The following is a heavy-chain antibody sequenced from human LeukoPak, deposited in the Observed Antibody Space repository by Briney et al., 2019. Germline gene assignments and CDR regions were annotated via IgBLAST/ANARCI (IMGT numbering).Heavy chain of an antibody. J-gene: IGHJ3*02. D-gene: IGHD4-4*01. CDR2: ISWNSGSI. CDR1: GFTFDDYA. V-gene: IGHV3-9*01. Sequence: PGESLRLSCAASGFTFDDYAMHWVRQAPGKGLEWVSGISWNSGSIGYADSVKGRFTISRDNAKNSLYLQMNSLRAEDTALYYCAKDIHYSHAFDIWGQGTMVTVSS. CDR3: AKDIHYSHAFDI.